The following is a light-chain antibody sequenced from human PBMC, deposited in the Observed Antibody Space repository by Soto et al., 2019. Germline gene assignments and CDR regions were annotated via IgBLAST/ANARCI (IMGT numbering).Light chain of an antibody. CDR3: QQYSNWPPLT. Sequence: EIVMTQSPTTLSVSPGETATLSCRASQSVGNNLAWYQQKPGQAPRLLIYGASTRATGIPARFNGSGSGTEFTLIISSLQSEDFAVYYCQQYSNWPPLTFGGGTKVEIK. CDR2: GAS. V-gene: IGKV3-15*01. CDR1: QSVGNN. J-gene: IGKJ4*01.